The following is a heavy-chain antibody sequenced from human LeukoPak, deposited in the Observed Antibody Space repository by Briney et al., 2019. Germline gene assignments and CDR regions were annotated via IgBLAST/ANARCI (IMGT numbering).Heavy chain of an antibody. CDR1: GFNFMQYG. Sequence: GGTLRLSCVGSGFNFMQYGMMWVRQAPGKGLEWVAFIRYDGSNKYYTDSVKGRFTISRDNSKNTLYLQMNSLRAEDTAVYYCAKGRGWEASYYYYYMDVWGKGTTVTISS. D-gene: IGHD1-26*01. CDR3: AKGRGWEASYYYYYMDV. V-gene: IGHV3-30*02. J-gene: IGHJ6*03. CDR2: IRYDGSNK.